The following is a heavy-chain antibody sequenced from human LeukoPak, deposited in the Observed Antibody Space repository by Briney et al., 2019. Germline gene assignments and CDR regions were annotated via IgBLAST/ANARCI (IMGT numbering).Heavy chain of an antibody. Sequence: GGSLRLSCAASGFTFSSYGMNWVRRTSGRGLEWLSYISSSGSNINYADSVKGRFSISRDNAEYSLFLQMSSLRAEDTAVYYCARRSSFDYWGQGVLVTVSS. V-gene: IGHV3-48*03. CDR1: GFTFSSYG. J-gene: IGHJ4*02. CDR2: ISSSGSNI. CDR3: ARRSSFDY.